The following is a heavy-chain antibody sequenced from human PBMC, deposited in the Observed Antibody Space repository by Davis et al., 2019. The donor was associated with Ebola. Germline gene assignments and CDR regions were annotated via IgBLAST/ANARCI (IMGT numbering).Heavy chain of an antibody. Sequence: ASVKVSCKTSGYTFTSYGISWVRQAPGQRLEWMGWINAGNGNTKYSQNFQGRVTITRDISASTAYMELSSLRSEDTAVYYCARENWVDYGGNSVFDYWGQGTLVTVSS. D-gene: IGHD4-23*01. CDR3: ARENWVDYGGNSVFDY. CDR2: INAGNGNT. CDR1: GYTFTSYG. J-gene: IGHJ4*02. V-gene: IGHV1-3*01.